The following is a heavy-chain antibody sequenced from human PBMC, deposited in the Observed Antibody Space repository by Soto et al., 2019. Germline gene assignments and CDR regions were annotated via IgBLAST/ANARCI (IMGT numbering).Heavy chain of an antibody. J-gene: IGHJ4*02. CDR1: GGSVSSGDYY. D-gene: IGHD4-17*01. CDR2: IYYSGST. CDR3: ARAPSYGGNSEEFDY. Sequence: QVQLQESGPGLMKPSQTLSLTCSVSGGSVSSGDYYWSWIRQHPGKGLEWIGYIYYSGSTYYNPSLKSRVTISVDTSKNQFSLKLGSVTAADTAVYYCARAPSYGGNSEEFDYWGQGTLVTVSS. V-gene: IGHV4-31*03.